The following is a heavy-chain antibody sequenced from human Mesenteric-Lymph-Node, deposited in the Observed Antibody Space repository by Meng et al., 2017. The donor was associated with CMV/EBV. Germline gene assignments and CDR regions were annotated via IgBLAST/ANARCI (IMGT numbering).Heavy chain of an antibody. J-gene: IGHJ4*02. CDR1: GYNFTSYG. D-gene: IGHD6-13*01. Sequence: SGYNFTSYGISWVRQAPGQGLEWMGWISAYNGNTNYAQKLQGRVTMTTDTSTSTAYMELRSLRSDDTAVYYCARDRYSSSWSTFDYWGQGTLVTVSS. CDR2: ISAYNGNT. CDR3: ARDRYSSSWSTFDY. V-gene: IGHV1-18*01.